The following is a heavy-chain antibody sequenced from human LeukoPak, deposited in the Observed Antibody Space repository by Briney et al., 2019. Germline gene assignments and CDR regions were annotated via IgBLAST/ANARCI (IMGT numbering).Heavy chain of an antibody. Sequence: PGGTLRLSCAASGFTFSRYGMHWVRQAPGKGLEWVAFIRYDGSDKYYADSVKGRFTISRDNSKNTLYLQMHSLRAEDTAVYYCAILPLVRGVILAVVYWGQGTLVTVSS. V-gene: IGHV3-30*02. D-gene: IGHD3-10*01. CDR2: IRYDGSDK. CDR1: GFTFSRYG. CDR3: AILPLVRGVILAVVY. J-gene: IGHJ4*02.